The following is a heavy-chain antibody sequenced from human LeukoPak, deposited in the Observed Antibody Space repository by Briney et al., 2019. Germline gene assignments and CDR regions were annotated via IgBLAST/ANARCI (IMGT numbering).Heavy chain of an antibody. CDR3: ARSSALNYYDSSGYYLPFDY. CDR2: IYYSGST. J-gene: IGHJ4*02. D-gene: IGHD3-22*01. V-gene: IGHV4-59*01. CDR1: GGSISSYY. Sequence: TSETLSLTCTVSGGSISSYYWSWIRQPPGKGLEWIGYIYYSGSTNYNPSLKSRVTVSVDTSKNQFSLKLSSVTAADTAVYYCARSSALNYYDSSGYYLPFDYWGQGTLVTVSS.